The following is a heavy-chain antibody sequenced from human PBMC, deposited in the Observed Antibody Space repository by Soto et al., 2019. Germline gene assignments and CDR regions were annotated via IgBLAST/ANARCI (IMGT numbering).Heavy chain of an antibody. CDR1: GFTFSSYW. CDR2: IKQDGSEK. Sequence: PGGSLRLSCAASGFTFSSYWMSWVRQAPGKGLEWVANIKQDGSEKYYVDSVKGRFTISRDNAKNSLYLQMNSLGAEDTAVYYCAREGRGYSYGRIFDYWGQGTLVTVSS. D-gene: IGHD5-18*01. J-gene: IGHJ4*02. V-gene: IGHV3-7*03. CDR3: AREGRGYSYGRIFDY.